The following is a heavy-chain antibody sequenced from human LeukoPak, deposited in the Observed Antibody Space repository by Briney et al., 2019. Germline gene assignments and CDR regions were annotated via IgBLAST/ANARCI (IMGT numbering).Heavy chain of an antibody. D-gene: IGHD3-3*01. V-gene: IGHV3-23*01. CDR2: ISGHAGST. CDR1: GFTLNMYS. CDR3: AKDGFQSSEWSPLLNS. J-gene: IGHJ4*02. Sequence: GGSLRLSCEISGFTLNMYSMSWVRQAPGKGLEWVSLISGHAGSTQYADSVEGRFAISRDVRRNTLYLQMYSLRAEDTATYFCAKDGFQSSEWSPLLNSWGQGTLVTVSA.